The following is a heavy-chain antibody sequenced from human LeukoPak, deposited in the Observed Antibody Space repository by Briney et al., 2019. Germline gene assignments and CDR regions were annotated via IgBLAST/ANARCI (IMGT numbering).Heavy chain of an antibody. Sequence: GGSLRLSCAASGFTFSNAWMSWVRQAPGKGLEWAGRIKSKTDGGTTDYAAPVKGRFTISRDDSKNTLYLQMNSLKTEDTAVYYCTTDRITKIVVVITPYWGQGTLVTVSS. CDR2: IKSKTDGGTT. J-gene: IGHJ4*02. CDR1: GFTFSNAW. V-gene: IGHV3-15*01. D-gene: IGHD3-22*01. CDR3: TTDRITKIVVVITPY.